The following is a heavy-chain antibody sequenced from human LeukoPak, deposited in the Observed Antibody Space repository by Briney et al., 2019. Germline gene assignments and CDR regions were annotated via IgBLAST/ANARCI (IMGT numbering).Heavy chain of an antibody. CDR1: GFTFSRNG. CDR2: IWYDGSNK. Sequence: GGFLRLSCAASGFTFSRNGMHWVRQAPGKGLEWVAIIWYDGSNKYYGDSVKGRFTISRDNSKNTLYLQMNSLRAEDTAVYYCARAVYDFWSGYLRWLDYWGQGTPVIVSS. V-gene: IGHV3-33*01. CDR3: ARAVYDFWSGYLRWLDY. J-gene: IGHJ4*02. D-gene: IGHD3-3*01.